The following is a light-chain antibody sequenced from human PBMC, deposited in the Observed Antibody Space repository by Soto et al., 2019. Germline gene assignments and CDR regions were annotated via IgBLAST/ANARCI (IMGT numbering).Light chain of an antibody. J-gene: IGKJ4*01. V-gene: IGKV1-27*01. CDR2: AAS. Sequence: GARVTITCRASQGIRNYLAWYQQKPGKVPKLLIYAASTLQSGVPSRFSGSGSGTDFTLTISSLQPEDVATYYCQKYNSAPLTFGGGTKVEIK. CDR3: QKYNSAPLT. CDR1: QGIRNY.